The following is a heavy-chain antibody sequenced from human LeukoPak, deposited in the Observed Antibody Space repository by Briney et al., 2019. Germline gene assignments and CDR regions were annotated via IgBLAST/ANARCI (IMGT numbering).Heavy chain of an antibody. CDR3: ARDGGSGAYPY. D-gene: IGHD2-15*01. CDR1: GGTFSSYA. V-gene: IGHV1-69*05. Sequence: SVEVSCKASGGTFSSYAISWVRQAPGQGLEWMGRIIPIFGTANYAQKFQGRVTITTDESTSTAYMELSSLRSEDTAVYYCARDGGSGAYPYWGQGTLVTVSS. CDR2: IIPIFGTA. J-gene: IGHJ4*02.